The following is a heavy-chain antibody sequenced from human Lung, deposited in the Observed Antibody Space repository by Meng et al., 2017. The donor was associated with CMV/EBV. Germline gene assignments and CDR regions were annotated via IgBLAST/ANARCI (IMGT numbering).Heavy chain of an antibody. D-gene: IGHD3-3*01. CDR1: GFDFSRYS. V-gene: IGHV3-48*01. CDR3: ARDIVLFESGDYSLDH. J-gene: IGHJ4*02. CDR2: ISGTSTTM. Sequence: GESLKISCSASGFDFSRYSMTWVRQAPGKGLEWLAYISGTSTTMFHAAALKGRFTVSRDNAKNSVYLHMSSLSADDTAVYFCARDIVLFESGDYSLDHWGQGTLVTVSS.